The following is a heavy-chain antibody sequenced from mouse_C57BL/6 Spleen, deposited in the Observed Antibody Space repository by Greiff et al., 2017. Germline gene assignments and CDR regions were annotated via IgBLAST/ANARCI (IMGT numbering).Heavy chain of an antibody. Sequence: EVQLQQSVAELVRPGASVKLSCTASGFNIKNTYMPWVKQRPEQGLEWIGRIDPANGNTKYAPKFQGKATITADTSSNTAYLQLSSLTSEDTAIYYCARNSWYFDVWGTGTTVTVSS. V-gene: IGHV14-3*01. J-gene: IGHJ1*03. CDR2: IDPANGNT. CDR1: GFNIKNTY. CDR3: ARNSWYFDV.